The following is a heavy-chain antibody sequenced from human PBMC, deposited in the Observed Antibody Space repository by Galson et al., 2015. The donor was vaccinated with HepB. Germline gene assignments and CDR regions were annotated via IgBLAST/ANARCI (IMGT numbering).Heavy chain of an antibody. Sequence: SLRLSCAAFGFTFSSYGMHWVRQAPGKGLEWVAVISYDGSNKYYADSVKGRFTISRDNSKNTLYLQMNSLRAEDTAVYYCAKPGGIAVALGDGAFDIWGQGTMVTVSS. CDR3: AKPGGIAVALGDGAFDI. CDR1: GFTFSSYG. J-gene: IGHJ3*02. D-gene: IGHD6-19*01. CDR2: ISYDGSNK. V-gene: IGHV3-30*18.